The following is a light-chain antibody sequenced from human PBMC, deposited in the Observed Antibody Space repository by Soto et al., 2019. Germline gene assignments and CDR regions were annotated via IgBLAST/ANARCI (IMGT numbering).Light chain of an antibody. CDR2: SNN. V-gene: IGLV1-44*01. J-gene: IGLJ3*02. CDR3: AAWDDSLNGPV. Sequence: QSVLTQPPSASGTPGQRVTISCSGSSSNIASNTVNWYQQLPGTAPKLLMYSNNQRPSGVPDRISGSKSGTSASLAISGLQSEDEADYYCAAWDDSLNGPVFGGGTKVTVL. CDR1: SSNIASNT.